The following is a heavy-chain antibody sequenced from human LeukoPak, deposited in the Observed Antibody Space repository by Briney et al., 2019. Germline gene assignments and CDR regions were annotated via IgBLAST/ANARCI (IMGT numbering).Heavy chain of an antibody. Sequence: GASVKVSCKASGYTFTSYDINWVRQATGQGLEWMGWMNPNSGNTGYAQKFQGRVTMTRNTSISTAYMELSRLSSDDTAVFYCARAGTRYTSSWYAPDYWGQGTLVTVSS. J-gene: IGHJ4*02. D-gene: IGHD6-13*01. CDR3: ARAGTRYTSSWYAPDY. V-gene: IGHV1-8*01. CDR1: GYTFTSYD. CDR2: MNPNSGNT.